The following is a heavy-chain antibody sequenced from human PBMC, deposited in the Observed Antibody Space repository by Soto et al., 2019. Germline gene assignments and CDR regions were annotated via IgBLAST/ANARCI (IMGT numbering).Heavy chain of an antibody. CDR2: IKRKSDGGTT. V-gene: IGHV3-15*01. CDR3: AVNDYLDY. CDR1: GFTFSDAW. Sequence: GGSLRLSCAASGFTFSDAWMIWVRQAPGKGLEWVGRIKRKSDGGTTDYAAPVKGRFTISRDDSANTLYLQMNSLKTEDTAVYFCAVNDYLDYWGQGALVTVSS. J-gene: IGHJ4*02.